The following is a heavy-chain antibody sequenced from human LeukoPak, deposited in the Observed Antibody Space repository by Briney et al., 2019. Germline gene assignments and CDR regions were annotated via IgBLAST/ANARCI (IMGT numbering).Heavy chain of an antibody. D-gene: IGHD3-22*01. CDR1: GGSFSGYY. J-gene: IGHJ6*02. Sequence: SETLSLTCAVYGGSFSGYYWSWIRQPPGKGLEWIGEINHSGSTNYNPSLKSRVTISVDTSKNQFSLKLSSVTAADTAVYYCARGRIAKIVVVHSFSYGMDVWGQGTTVAVSS. V-gene: IGHV4-34*01. CDR2: INHSGST. CDR3: ARGRIAKIVVVHSFSYGMDV.